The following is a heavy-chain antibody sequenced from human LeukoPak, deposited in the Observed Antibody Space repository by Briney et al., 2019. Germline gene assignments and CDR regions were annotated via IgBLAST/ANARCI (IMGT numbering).Heavy chain of an antibody. Sequence: SGPTLVKPTQTLTLTCTFSGFLLSTSGVGVGWIRQPPGKALEWLALIYWNDDKRYSPSLKSRLTITKDTSKSRGVLTMTNMDPVDTATYYCAHSSGGYDSNWFGPWGQGTLVTVSS. D-gene: IGHD6-25*01. CDR1: GFLLSTSGVG. J-gene: IGHJ5*02. CDR3: AHSSGGYDSNWFGP. CDR2: IYWNDDK. V-gene: IGHV2-5*01.